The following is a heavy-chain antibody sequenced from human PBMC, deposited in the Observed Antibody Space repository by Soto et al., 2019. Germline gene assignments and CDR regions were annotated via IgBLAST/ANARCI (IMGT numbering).Heavy chain of an antibody. CDR3: ARARITMVRGVIRRNWFDP. J-gene: IGHJ5*02. V-gene: IGHV4-34*01. CDR1: GGSFSGYY. D-gene: IGHD3-10*01. CDR2: INHSGST. Sequence: SETLSLTCAVYGGSFSGYYWSWIRQPPGKGLEWIGEINHSGSTNYNPSLKSRVTISVDTSKNQFSLKLSSVTAADTAVYYCARARITMVRGVIRRNWFDPWGQGTLVTVSS.